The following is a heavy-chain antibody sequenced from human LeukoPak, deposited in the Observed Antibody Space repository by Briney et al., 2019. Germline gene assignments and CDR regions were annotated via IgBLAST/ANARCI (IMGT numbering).Heavy chain of an antibody. J-gene: IGHJ4*02. Sequence: GASVKVSCKASGYTFTSYGISWVRQAPGQGLEWMGWISGYNGNTNYAQKLQGRVTMTTDTSTSTAYMELRSLRSDDTAVYYCARDVNYYDSSGKIDYWGQGTLVAVSS. V-gene: IGHV1-18*01. CDR2: ISGYNGNT. CDR3: ARDVNYYDSSGKIDY. D-gene: IGHD3-22*01. CDR1: GYTFTSYG.